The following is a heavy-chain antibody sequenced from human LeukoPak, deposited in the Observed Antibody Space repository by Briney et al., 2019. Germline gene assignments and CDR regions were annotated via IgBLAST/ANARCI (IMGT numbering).Heavy chain of an antibody. J-gene: IGHJ4*02. D-gene: IGHD5-18*01. CDR1: GGSISSYY. CDR3: ARDGYRGAGYFDY. CDR2: IYYSGST. Sequence: SETLSLTCTVSGGSISSYYWSWIRQPPGKGLEWIGYIYYSGSTNYNPSLKSRVTISVETSKNQFSLKLSSVTAADTAVYYCARDGYRGAGYFDYWGQGTLVTVSS. V-gene: IGHV4-59*01.